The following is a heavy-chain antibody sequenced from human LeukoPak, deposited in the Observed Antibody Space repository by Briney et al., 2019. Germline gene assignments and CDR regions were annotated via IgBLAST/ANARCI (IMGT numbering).Heavy chain of an antibody. J-gene: IGHJ4*02. CDR2: IYYSGST. Sequence: PSETLSLTCTVSGGSISSYYWSWIRQPPGKGLEWIGYIYYSGSTYYNPSLKSRVTISVDTSKNQFSLKLSSVTAADTAVYYCARISCGGSCYYFDYWGQGTLVTVSS. V-gene: IGHV4-59*12. CDR1: GGSISSYY. CDR3: ARISCGGSCYYFDY. D-gene: IGHD2-15*01.